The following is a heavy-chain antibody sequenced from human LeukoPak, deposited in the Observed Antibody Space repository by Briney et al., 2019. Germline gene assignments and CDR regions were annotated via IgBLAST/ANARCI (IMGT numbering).Heavy chain of an antibody. J-gene: IGHJ2*01. V-gene: IGHV3-33*01. CDR3: ATLYGDYNWYFTL. D-gene: IGHD4-17*01. CDR2: LWYDGSNK. CDR1: GFTFSSYG. Sequence: PGGSLRLSCAEPGFTFSSYGMQWVRQAPGKGLEWVAVLWYDGSNKYYVDSVKGRFTISRDNSKNTLYLQLSSLRAEDTALYYCATLYGDYNWYFTLWGRGTLVTVSS.